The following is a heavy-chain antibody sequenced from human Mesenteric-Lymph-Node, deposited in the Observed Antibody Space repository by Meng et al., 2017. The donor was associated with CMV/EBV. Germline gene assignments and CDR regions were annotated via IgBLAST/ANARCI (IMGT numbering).Heavy chain of an antibody. J-gene: IGHJ5*02. D-gene: IGHD3-16*01. CDR2: TDYSENT. V-gene: IGHV4-39*07. CDR1: GASISTSTYY. CDR3: ARMPAVWWFDP. Sequence: SETLSLTCTVSGASISTSTYYWGWIRQPPGKGLEWIGSTDYSENTYYNPYLKSRVTISVDTSKNQFSLKLSSVTAADTAVYYCARMPAVWWFDPWGQGTLVTVSS.